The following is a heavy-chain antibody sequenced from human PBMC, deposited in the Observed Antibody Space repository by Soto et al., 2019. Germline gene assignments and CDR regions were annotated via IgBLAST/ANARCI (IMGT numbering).Heavy chain of an antibody. CDR3: ARDRRDGYNFDY. V-gene: IGHV3-21*01. D-gene: IGHD5-12*01. CDR1: GFTFSSYS. CDR2: ISSSTSYI. J-gene: IGHJ4*02. Sequence: EVQLVESGGGLVKPGGSLRLSCAASGFTFSSYSMNWDRQAPGKGLEWVSSISSSTSYIYYADSVQGRFTISRDNAKNSLYLQMNSLRAEDTAVYYCARDRRDGYNFDYWGQGTLVTVSS.